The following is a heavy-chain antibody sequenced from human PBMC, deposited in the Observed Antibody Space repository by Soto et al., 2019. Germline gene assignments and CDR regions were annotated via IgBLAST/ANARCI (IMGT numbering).Heavy chain of an antibody. CDR3: TTGWELELRLKIAHYYYGMDV. J-gene: IGHJ6*02. CDR1: GFTVSDNY. D-gene: IGHD1-7*01. CDR2: IYSSGST. Sequence: PGGSLRLSCAAFGFTVSDNYMSWVRQAPGKRLEWVSVIYSSGSTYYPDSVKGRFTISRDNSNNILYLQMNSLRVEDTAVYYCTTGWELELRLKIAHYYYGMDVWGQGTTVTVSS. V-gene: IGHV3-66*01.